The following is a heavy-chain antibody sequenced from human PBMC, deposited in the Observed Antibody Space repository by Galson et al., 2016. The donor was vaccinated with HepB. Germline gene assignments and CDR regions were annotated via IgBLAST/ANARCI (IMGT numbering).Heavy chain of an antibody. J-gene: IGHJ5*02. CDR3: ARKALGGIAVAGNKWVDP. Sequence: QSGAEVKKPGESLKISCTGSGYSFTSYWIGWVRQMPGKGLEWMGIIYPGDSDTRYSPSFQGQVTISADKSISTAYLQWSSLKASDTAMYYCARKALGGIAVAGNKWVDPWGQGTLVTVSS. D-gene: IGHD6-19*01. V-gene: IGHV5-51*01. CDR2: IYPGDSDT. CDR1: GYSFTSYW.